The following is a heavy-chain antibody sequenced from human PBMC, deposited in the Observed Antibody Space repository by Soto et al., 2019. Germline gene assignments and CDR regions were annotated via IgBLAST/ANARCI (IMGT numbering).Heavy chain of an antibody. CDR3: ARSSSVAGSFYYY. V-gene: IGHV4-59*01. J-gene: IGHJ4*02. CDR2: IYYSGST. D-gene: IGHD6-19*01. CDR1: GGSISSYY. Sequence: SETLSLTCTVSGGSISSYYWSWIRQPPGKGLEWIGYIYYSGSTNYNPSLKSRVTISVDTSKNQFSLKLSSVTAADTAVYYCARSSSVAGSFYYYWGQGTLVTVSS.